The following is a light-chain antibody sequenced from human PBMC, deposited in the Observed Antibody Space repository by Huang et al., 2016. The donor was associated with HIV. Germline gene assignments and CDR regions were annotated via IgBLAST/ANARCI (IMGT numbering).Light chain of an antibody. CDR2: GSS. CDR3: QQYNNWLLS. Sequence: IVMTQSPATLSLSPGERATLSCRANKSVSTNLAWYQQRFGKAPRLLIYGSSTRASGIPARFSGSGSGTDFTLTISSLQSEDVAVYFCQQYNNWLLSFGGGTKVDI. J-gene: IGKJ4*01. V-gene: IGKV3-15*01. CDR1: KSVSTN.